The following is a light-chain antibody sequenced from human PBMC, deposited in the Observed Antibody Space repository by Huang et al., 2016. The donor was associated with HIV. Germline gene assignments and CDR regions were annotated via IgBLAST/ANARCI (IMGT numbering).Light chain of an antibody. CDR1: QSIGTW. Sequence: DIQMTQSPSTLSASVGDRVTITCRASQSIGTWLAWYQQTPGKHPKRLNAEASTLESGVPSRFSGSGSGTEFTLTISSLQPDNFATYYCQQYNSYPWTFGQGTKVEIK. CDR2: EAS. CDR3: QQYNSYPWT. J-gene: IGKJ1*01. V-gene: IGKV1-5*01.